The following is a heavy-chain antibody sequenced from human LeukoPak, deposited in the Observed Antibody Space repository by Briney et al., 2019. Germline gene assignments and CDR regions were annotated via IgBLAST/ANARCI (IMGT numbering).Heavy chain of an antibody. V-gene: IGHV1-8*01. CDR2: MNPNSGNT. D-gene: IGHD1-1*01. J-gene: IGHJ6*02. Sequence: GASVKVSCKASGYTFTSYDINWVRQATGQGLEWMGWMNPNSGNTGYAQKFQGRVTMTRNTSISTAYMELSSLRSEDTAVYYCARDPWYNWNDPSSRYYYYYGMDVWGQGTTVTVSS. CDR1: GYTFTSYD. CDR3: ARDPWYNWNDPSSRYYYYYGMDV.